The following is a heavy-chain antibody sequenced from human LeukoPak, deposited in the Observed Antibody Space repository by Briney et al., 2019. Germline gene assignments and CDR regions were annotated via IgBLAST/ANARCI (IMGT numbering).Heavy chain of an antibody. J-gene: IGHJ4*02. CDR2: INPNSGGT. Sequence: ASVKVSCKASGYTFTGYYMHWVRQAPGQGLEWMGWINPNSGGTNYAQKFQGRVTMTRDTSISTAYMEVSRLRSDDTAVYYCARTYETYYYDSSGSDAGGYWGQGTLVTVSS. V-gene: IGHV1-2*02. CDR1: GYTFTGYY. D-gene: IGHD3-22*01. CDR3: ARTYETYYYDSSGSDAGGY.